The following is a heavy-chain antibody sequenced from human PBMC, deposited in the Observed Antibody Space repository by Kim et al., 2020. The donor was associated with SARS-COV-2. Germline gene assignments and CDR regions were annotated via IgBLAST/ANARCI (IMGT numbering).Heavy chain of an antibody. Sequence: DHGDSVKGRLTISRENAKNALYLHMNGLSAEDTAVYYCARPYYDFLTGYLYWGQGTLVTVSS. V-gene: IGHV3-7*04. CDR3: ARPYYDFLTGYLY. D-gene: IGHD3-9*01. J-gene: IGHJ4*02.